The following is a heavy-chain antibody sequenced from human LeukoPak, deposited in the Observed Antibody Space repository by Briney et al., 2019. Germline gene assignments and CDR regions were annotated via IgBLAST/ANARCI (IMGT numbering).Heavy chain of an antibody. J-gene: IGHJ4*02. D-gene: IGHD6-19*01. CDR2: ISSRSGSI. V-gene: IGHV3-48*02. CDR3: ARMRGGWYVDY. Sequence: PSETLSLTCTVSGGSVSSGSYYWSWVRQAPGKGLEWVSHISSRSGSISYAASVKGRFTISRDDAKNSLYLQMNSLRDEDTAVYYCARMRGGWYVDYWGQGTLVTVSS. CDR1: GGSVSSGSYY.